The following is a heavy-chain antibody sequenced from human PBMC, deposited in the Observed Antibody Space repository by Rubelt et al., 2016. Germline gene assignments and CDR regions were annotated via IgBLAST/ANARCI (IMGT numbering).Heavy chain of an antibody. Sequence: VSCKASGYTFTSYYMHWVRQAPGQGLEWMGIINPSGGSTSYAQKFQGRVTMTRDTSTSTVYMELSSLRSEDTAVYYCARDTAAGTTYYYGMDVWGQGTTVTVSS. CDR2: INPSGGST. D-gene: IGHD1-1*01. CDR1: GYTFTSYY. V-gene: IGHV1-46*01. J-gene: IGHJ6*02. CDR3: ARDTAAGTTYYYGMDV.